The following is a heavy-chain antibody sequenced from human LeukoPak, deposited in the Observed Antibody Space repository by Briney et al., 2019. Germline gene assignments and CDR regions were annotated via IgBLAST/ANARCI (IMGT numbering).Heavy chain of an antibody. CDR2: IYHGGST. CDR3: VRDHVSPGLSNWFDP. V-gene: IGHV4-38-2*02. Sequence: SETLSLTCTVSGYSISSGYYWGWIRQPPGKGLEWIGSIYHGGSTYYNPSLKSRVTIAVDTSKNQFSLKLSSVTAADTAVYYCVRDHVSPGLSNWFDPWGQGTLVTVSS. D-gene: IGHD3-16*01. CDR1: GYSISSGYY. J-gene: IGHJ5*02.